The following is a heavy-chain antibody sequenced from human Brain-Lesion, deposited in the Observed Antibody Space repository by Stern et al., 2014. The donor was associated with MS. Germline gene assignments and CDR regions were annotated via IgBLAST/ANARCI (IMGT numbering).Heavy chain of an antibody. D-gene: IGHD3-22*01. CDR1: GYTFTGYY. CDR3: ATYYYDSTGYNDF. CDR2: INPKSGDT. V-gene: IGHV1-2*04. J-gene: IGHJ4*02. Sequence: QVQLVQSGAEVKKPGASVKVSCKASGYTFTGYYMHWVRQAPGQGLEWMGWINPKSGDTNYAQKFQGWVTMARDTSINTAYMELSRLRSDDTAVYYCATYYYDSTGYNDFWGQGTLVTVSS.